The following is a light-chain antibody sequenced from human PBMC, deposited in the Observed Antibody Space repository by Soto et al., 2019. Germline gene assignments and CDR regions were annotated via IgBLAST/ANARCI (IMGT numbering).Light chain of an antibody. CDR3: SSYSSCRSSNVV. J-gene: IGLJ2*01. V-gene: IGLV2-14*01. CDR2: EVS. Sequence: QSALTQPASVSGSPGQSITISCTGTSSDLGGYNYVSWYQQHPGKAPKLMIYEVSNRPSGVSNRFSGSKSGNTASLTISGLPAEEAADYYDSSYSSCRSSNVVFGGGTKVTVL. CDR1: SSDLGGYNY.